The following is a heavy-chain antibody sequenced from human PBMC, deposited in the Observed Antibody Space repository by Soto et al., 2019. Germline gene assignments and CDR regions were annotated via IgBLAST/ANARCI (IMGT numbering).Heavy chain of an antibody. V-gene: IGHV4-59*01. CDR3: ARVNYDILPGYYLPPQITTFDP. CDR1: GGSISSYY. Sequence: SETLSLTCTVSGGSISSYYWSWIRQPPGKGLEWIGYIYYSGSTNYNPSLKSRVTISVDTSKNQFSLKLSSVTAADTAVYYCARVNYDILPGYYLPPQITTFDPWGQGTLVTVSS. CDR2: IYYSGST. J-gene: IGHJ5*02. D-gene: IGHD3-9*01.